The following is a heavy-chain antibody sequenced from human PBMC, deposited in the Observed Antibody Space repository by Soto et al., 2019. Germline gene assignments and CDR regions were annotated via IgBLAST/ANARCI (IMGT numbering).Heavy chain of an antibody. CDR1: GGTFSSYA. J-gene: IGHJ4*02. V-gene: IGHV1-69*05. Sequence: SVKVSCKASGGTFSSYAISWVRQAPGQGLEWMGGIIPIGGTTNYAQKFQGRVTMTRDASTSTVYMELSSLRSEDTAVYYCARDNKQLAAYSFWGRGTLVTVSS. CDR2: IIPIGGTT. D-gene: IGHD6-6*01. CDR3: ARDNKQLAAYSF.